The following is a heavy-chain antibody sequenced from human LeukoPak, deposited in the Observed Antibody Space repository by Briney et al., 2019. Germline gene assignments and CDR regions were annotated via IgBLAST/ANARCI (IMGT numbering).Heavy chain of an antibody. D-gene: IGHD4-17*01. V-gene: IGHV3-23*01. J-gene: IGHJ4*02. CDR3: AEGHSDYGTGFDQ. Sequence: PGGSLRLSCAASGLTFSNYAMSWVRRAPGKGLECVSVISGRGDSSYYADSVKGRFTISRDNFKNTVFLQMNSLRGEDTAVYFCAEGHSDYGTGFDQWGQGTLVTVSS. CDR2: ISGRGDSS. CDR1: GLTFSNYA.